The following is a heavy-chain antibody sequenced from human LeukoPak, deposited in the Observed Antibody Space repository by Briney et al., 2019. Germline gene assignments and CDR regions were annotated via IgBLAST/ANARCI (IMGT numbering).Heavy chain of an antibody. CDR2: TYYRSKWFY. V-gene: IGHV6-1*01. J-gene: IGHJ5*02. CDR1: GDSVSTNSAS. CDR3: TRQHCSSTSCYSYNWFDP. Sequence: SQTLSLTCAISGDSVSTNSASWTWLRQSPSRGLEWLGRTYYRSKWFYDFAVSVKSLVTIIPDTSKNQFSLQLNSVTPDDTAVYYCTRQHCSSTSCYSYNWFDPWGQGTLVTVSS. D-gene: IGHD2-2*01.